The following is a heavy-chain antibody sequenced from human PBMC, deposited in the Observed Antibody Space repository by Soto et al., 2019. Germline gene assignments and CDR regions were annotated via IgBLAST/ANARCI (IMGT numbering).Heavy chain of an antibody. J-gene: IGHJ4*02. Sequence: EVQLVESGGDLVQPGGSLRLSCAASGFTFNSHTMNWVRQAPGKGLEWLSNISDSSATIYYADSVKGRFTVSRDNAKNSLHLQMNSLRVEDTAVYYCAKDFGTYWGQGTLVTVSS. D-gene: IGHD3-10*01. CDR1: GFTFNSHT. V-gene: IGHV3-48*01. CDR3: AKDFGTY. CDR2: ISDSSATI.